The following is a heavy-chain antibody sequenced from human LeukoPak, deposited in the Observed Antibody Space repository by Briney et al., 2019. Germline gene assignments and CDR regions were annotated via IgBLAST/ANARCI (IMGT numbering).Heavy chain of an antibody. J-gene: IGHJ5*02. D-gene: IGHD3-22*01. CDR3: ARDALPRYASDDSSGS. CDR2: ISSSSSTI. Sequence: GGSLRLSCAASGFTVSSYSMNWVRQAPGKGLEWGSYISSSSSTIYYADSVKGRFTISRDNAKNSLYLQMNSLRAEDTAVYYCARDALPRYASDDSSGSWGQGTLVTVSS. V-gene: IGHV3-48*01. CDR1: GFTVSSYS.